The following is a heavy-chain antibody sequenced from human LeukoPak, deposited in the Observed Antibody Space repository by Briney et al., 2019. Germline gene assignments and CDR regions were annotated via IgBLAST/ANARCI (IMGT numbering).Heavy chain of an antibody. CDR1: GFTFSSYG. V-gene: IGHV3-30*18. CDR3: AKDRGAHSVGYMDV. CDR2: ISYDGSNK. D-gene: IGHD2-21*01. J-gene: IGHJ6*03. Sequence: GGSLRPSCAASGFTFSSYGMHWVRQAPGKGLEWVAVISYDGSNKYYADSVKGRFTISRDNSKNTLYLQMNSLRAEDTAVYYCAKDRGAHSVGYMDVWGKGTTVTVSS.